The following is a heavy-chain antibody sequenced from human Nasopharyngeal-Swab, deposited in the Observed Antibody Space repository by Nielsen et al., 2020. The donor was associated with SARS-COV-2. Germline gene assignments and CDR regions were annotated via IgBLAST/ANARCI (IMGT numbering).Heavy chain of an antibody. Sequence: WVRQAPGQGLVWVGGLIPVFGTTHYSQKFQDRLRVTADASTDTAYMELSSLRSDDTAVYYCARAITYYYDGSGSPSYGLDVWGQGTTVTVSS. CDR3: ARAITYYYDGSGSPSYGLDV. D-gene: IGHD3-22*01. V-gene: IGHV1-69*01. J-gene: IGHJ6*02. CDR2: LIPVFGTT.